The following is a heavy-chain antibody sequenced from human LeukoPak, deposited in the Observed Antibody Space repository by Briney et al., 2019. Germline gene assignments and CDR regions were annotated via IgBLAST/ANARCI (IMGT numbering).Heavy chain of an antibody. D-gene: IGHD3-10*01. CDR2: IYSGGST. Sequence: PGGSLRLPCAASGFTVSSNYMSWVRQAPGKGLEWGSVIYSGGSTYYADSVKGRFTISRDNSKNTLCLQMNSLRAEDTAVYYCVFGYYYDSGSQYNWFDTWGQGTLVTVSS. CDR3: VFGYYYDSGSQYNWFDT. CDR1: GFTVSSNY. V-gene: IGHV3-53*01. J-gene: IGHJ5*02.